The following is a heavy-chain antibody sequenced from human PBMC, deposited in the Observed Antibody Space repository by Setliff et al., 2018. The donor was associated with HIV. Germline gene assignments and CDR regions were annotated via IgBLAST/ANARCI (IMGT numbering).Heavy chain of an antibody. D-gene: IGHD1-26*01. CDR1: GGSLTNYY. CDR3: ARIEGGTYFGWFDY. CDR2: IKEDGNDK. V-gene: IGHV3-7*01. J-gene: IGHJ4*02. Sequence: ETLSLTCALYGGSLTNYYWTWIRKSPGKGLEWLANIKEDGNDKYYVDSVKGRFTISRDNAKNSLFLQMNSLRAEDTAVYYCARIEGGTYFGWFDYWGQGTLVTVSS.